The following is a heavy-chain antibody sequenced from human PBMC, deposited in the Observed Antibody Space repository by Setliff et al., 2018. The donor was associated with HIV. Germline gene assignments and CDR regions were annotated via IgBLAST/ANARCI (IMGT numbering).Heavy chain of an antibody. J-gene: IGHJ4*02. D-gene: IGHD3-22*01. CDR2: ITSNLNY. CDR3: AKGDSFVFSYVYPDY. Sequence: PGGSLRLSCVASGFSFSRYTMMWVRQTPGKGLEWVSSITSNLNYKYADSVKGRFTISRDNTKNSLYLQMNSLRAEDTAVYYCAKGDSFVFSYVYPDYWGPGTLVTV. CDR1: GFSFSRYT. V-gene: IGHV3-21*01.